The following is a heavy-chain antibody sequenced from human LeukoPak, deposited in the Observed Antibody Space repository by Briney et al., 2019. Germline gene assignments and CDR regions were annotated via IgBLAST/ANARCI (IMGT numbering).Heavy chain of an antibody. CDR1: GGSISSYY. V-gene: IGHV4-59*01. D-gene: IGHD2-21*02. J-gene: IGHJ6*02. CDR2: IYYSGST. Sequence: SETLSLTCTVSGGSISSYYWSWIRQPPGKGLEWIGYIYYSGSTNYNPSLKSRVTISVDTSKNQFSLKLSSVTAADTAVYYCAGDHKVVTATGVYYYGMDVWGQGTTVTVSS. CDR3: AGDHKVVTATGVYYYGMDV.